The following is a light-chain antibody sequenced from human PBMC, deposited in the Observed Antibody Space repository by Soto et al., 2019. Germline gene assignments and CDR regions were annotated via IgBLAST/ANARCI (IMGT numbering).Light chain of an antibody. Sequence: DIVMTQSPLSLPVTPGEPASISCRSSQSLLHSNGYNYLAWYQQKPGKAPKVLIYDASSLQSGVPSRFSGSGSGTQFTLTISSLQPDDFGTYYCQQYSRFSFTFGQGTRLEI. V-gene: IGKV2-28*01. CDR3: QQYSRFSFT. CDR1: QSLLHSNGYNY. J-gene: IGKJ5*01. CDR2: DAS.